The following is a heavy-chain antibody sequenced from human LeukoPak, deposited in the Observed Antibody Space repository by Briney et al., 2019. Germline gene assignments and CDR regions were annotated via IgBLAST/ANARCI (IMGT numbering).Heavy chain of an antibody. Sequence: SVKVSCKASGGTFSSYAISWVRQAPGQGLEWMGGIIPIFGTANYAQKFQGRVTITADESTSTAYMELSSLRSEDTALYYCAREAQGYSYGSYYFDYWGQGTLVTVSS. V-gene: IGHV1-69*13. J-gene: IGHJ4*02. D-gene: IGHD5-18*01. CDR3: AREAQGYSYGSYYFDY. CDR2: IIPIFGTA. CDR1: GGTFSSYA.